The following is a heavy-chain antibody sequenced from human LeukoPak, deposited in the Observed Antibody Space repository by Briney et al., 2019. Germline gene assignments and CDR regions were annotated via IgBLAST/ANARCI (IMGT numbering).Heavy chain of an antibody. CDR3: AKGDVVVLAATPSRFDP. Sequence: PGGSLRLSSAPSRFTFTTYAMSWVRPAPGNGLEWVSPLSGSGGSTYYADSVKGRVTLSRDNSKNTRYLHMSSLRAEDTAVYNFAKGDVVVLAATPSRFDPWGQGTLVTVSS. D-gene: IGHD2-15*01. J-gene: IGHJ5*02. CDR1: RFTFTTYA. V-gene: IGHV3-23*01. CDR2: LSGSGGST.